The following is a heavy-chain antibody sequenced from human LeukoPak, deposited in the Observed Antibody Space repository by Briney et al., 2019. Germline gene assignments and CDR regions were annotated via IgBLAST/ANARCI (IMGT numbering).Heavy chain of an antibody. CDR3: ARQDSSGWYGGDYYYGMDV. CDR1: GYSFTSYW. V-gene: IGHV5-51*01. Sequence: GESLKISCKGSGYSFTSYWIGWVRQMPGKGLEWMGIIYPGDSDTRYSPSLQGQVTISADKSISTAYLQWSSLKASDTAMYYCARQDSSGWYGGDYYYGMDVWGQGTTVTVSS. CDR2: IYPGDSDT. D-gene: IGHD6-19*01. J-gene: IGHJ6*02.